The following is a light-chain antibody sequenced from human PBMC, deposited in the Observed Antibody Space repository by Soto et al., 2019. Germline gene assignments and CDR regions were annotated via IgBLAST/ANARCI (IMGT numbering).Light chain of an antibody. V-gene: IGLV1-51*01. J-gene: IGLJ3*02. Sequence: QSVLTQPPSVSAAPGQTVTISCSGSSSNLGSDPVSWYQQFPGTAPRLLIYDNDKRPSGIPDRFSASTSGTSATLVITGLQAADEANYYCEAWDDSLRVVLFGGGTKLTVL. CDR1: SSNLGSDP. CDR2: DND. CDR3: EAWDDSLRVVL.